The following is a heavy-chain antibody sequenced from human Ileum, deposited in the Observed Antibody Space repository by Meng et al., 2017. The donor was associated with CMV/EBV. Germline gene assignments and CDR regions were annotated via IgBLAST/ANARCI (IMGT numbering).Heavy chain of an antibody. J-gene: IGHJ4*02. Sequence: ASVKVSCKASGYTFSGFYIHWVRQAPGQGLEWMGWINPNSGGTNYAQKFQGRVTMTRDTSISTAYVELSRLRSDDTAVYYCARDFSSTSSTFDYWGQGTLVTVSS. V-gene: IGHV1-2*02. CDR3: ARDFSSTSSTFDY. CDR2: INPNSGGT. CDR1: GYTFSGFY. D-gene: IGHD2-2*01.